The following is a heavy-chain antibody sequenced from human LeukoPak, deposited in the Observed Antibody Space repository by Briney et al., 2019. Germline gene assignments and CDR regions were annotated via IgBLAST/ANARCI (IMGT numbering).Heavy chain of an antibody. CDR2: IYTSGST. V-gene: IGHV4-61*02. D-gene: IGHD3-3*01. CDR1: GGSISSGSYY. CDR3: ARDDDLIGGFDY. J-gene: IGHJ4*02. Sequence: PSQTLSLTCTVSGGSISSGSYYWSWIRQPAGKGLEWIGRIYTSGSTNYNPSLKSRVTISVDTSKNQFSLKLSSVTAADTAVYYCARDDDLIGGFDYWGQGTLVTVSS.